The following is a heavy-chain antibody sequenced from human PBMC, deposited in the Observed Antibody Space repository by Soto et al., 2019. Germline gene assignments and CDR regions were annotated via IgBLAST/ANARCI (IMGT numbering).Heavy chain of an antibody. V-gene: IGHV4-4*02. D-gene: IGHD2-15*01. Sequence: VQLQESGPGLVKPSGTLSLTCTVSGGSISTTNWWSWVRQSPGKGLQWIGVTLHIGSTNYNPSHTELIKISTDKSKNQVPLRLSAGTAADTVVYYCAGGFESAGLCNGGHPWGQGTLVSV. J-gene: IGHJ5*02. CDR1: GGSISTTNW. CDR3: AGGFESAGLCNGGHP. CDR2: TLHIGST.